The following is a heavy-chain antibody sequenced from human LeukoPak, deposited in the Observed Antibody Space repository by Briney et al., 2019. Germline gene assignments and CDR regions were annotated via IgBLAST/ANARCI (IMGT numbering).Heavy chain of an antibody. D-gene: IGHD6-13*01. CDR2: IIPIFGTA. J-gene: IGHJ3*02. CDR1: GGTFSSYA. V-gene: IGHV1-69*05. CDR3: ARDRGERDSSWSLPAHGFDI. Sequence: GASVKVSCKASGGTFSSYAISWVRQAPGQGLEWMGRIIPIFGTANYAQKFQGRVTITTDGSTSTAYMELSSLRSEDTAMYYCARDRGERDSSWSLPAHGFDIWGQGTMVTVSS.